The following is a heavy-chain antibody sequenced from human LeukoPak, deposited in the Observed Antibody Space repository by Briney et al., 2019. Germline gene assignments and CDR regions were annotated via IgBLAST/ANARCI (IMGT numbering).Heavy chain of an antibody. J-gene: IGHJ6*03. Sequence: PSETLSLTCTVSGGSISSYYWSWIRQPPGKGLEWIGYVYYSGGANYNPPLNRRVTISVDTSKSQFSLKLSSVTAADTAVYYCAGAYYVPSYYMDVWGKGTTVTVSS. V-gene: IGHV4-59*12. CDR1: GGSISSYY. D-gene: IGHD3-22*01. CDR2: VYYSGGA. CDR3: AGAYYVPSYYMDV.